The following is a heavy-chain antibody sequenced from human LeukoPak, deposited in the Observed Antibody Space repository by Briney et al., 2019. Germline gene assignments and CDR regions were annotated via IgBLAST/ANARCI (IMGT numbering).Heavy chain of an antibody. Sequence: GGSLRLSCAASGFSFDDYGMSWVRQAPGKGLEWVSGLNWNGGSTGYADSVKGRFTISRDNAKNSLYLQMNSLRDEDTAVYYCARPYDILTGYPPFDYWGQGTLVTVSS. D-gene: IGHD3-9*01. J-gene: IGHJ4*02. V-gene: IGHV3-20*04. CDR1: GFSFDDYG. CDR3: ARPYDILTGYPPFDY. CDR2: LNWNGGST.